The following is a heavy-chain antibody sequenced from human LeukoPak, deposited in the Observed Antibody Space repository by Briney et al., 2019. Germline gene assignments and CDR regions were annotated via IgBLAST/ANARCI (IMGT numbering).Heavy chain of an antibody. CDR3: ARARISYCSGGSCYYYFDY. J-gene: IGHJ4*02. D-gene: IGHD2-15*01. Sequence: SETLSLTCTVSGGSISSGSYYWSWIRQPAGKGLEWIGRIYTSGSTNYNPSLKSRVTISVDTSKNQFSLELSSVTAADTAVYYCARARISYCSGGSCYYYFDYWGQGTLVTVSS. CDR1: GGSISSGSYY. V-gene: IGHV4-61*02. CDR2: IYTSGST.